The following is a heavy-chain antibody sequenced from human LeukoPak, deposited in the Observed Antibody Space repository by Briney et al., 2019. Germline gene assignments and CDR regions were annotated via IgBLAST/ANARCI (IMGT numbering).Heavy chain of an antibody. J-gene: IGHJ6*02. CDR1: GFTFSSYA. V-gene: IGHV3-23*01. Sequence: GGSLRLSCAASGFTFSSYAMSWVRQAPGKGLEWVSAISGSGGSTYYADSVKGRFTISRDNSKNTLYLQMNSLRAEDTAVYYCAKEVFDSNYGSYYYYGMDVWGQGTTVTVSS. D-gene: IGHD4-11*01. CDR2: ISGSGGST. CDR3: AKEVFDSNYGSYYYYGMDV.